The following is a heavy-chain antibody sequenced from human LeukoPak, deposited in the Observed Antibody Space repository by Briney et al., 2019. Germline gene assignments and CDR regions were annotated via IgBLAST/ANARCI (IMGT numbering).Heavy chain of an antibody. CDR3: AKYPGGFTGIVNYYHMDA. CDR2: ISYDGSNK. CDR1: GFTFSNYG. D-gene: IGHD1-26*01. J-gene: IGHJ6*03. V-gene: IGHV3-30*18. Sequence: GGSLRLSCAASGFTFSNYGMHWVRQAPGKGLEWVAVISYDGSNKNYTDSVKGRFTISRDNSKNTPFLQMNSLRPEDTALYYCAKYPGGFTGIVNYYHMDAWGKGTTVTVSS.